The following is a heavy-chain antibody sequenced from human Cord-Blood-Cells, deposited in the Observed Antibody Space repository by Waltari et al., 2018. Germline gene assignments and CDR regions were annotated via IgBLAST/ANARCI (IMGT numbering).Heavy chain of an antibody. CDR2: RYYIGST. Sequence: VPLQESGQGLVKPSQTLSLPCTVSGGAISSDDYYWSWIRQPPGKGLEWIGSRYYIGSTSYNPSHKSRVTRAVDMSKNDGSLNGSSVTAADSAFYYCTRGGLGDILTTIQYACDILGQVTMFTGSA. CDR1: GGAISSDDYY. CDR3: TRGGLGDILTTIQYACDI. D-gene: IGHD3-9*01. V-gene: IGHV4-30-4*01. J-gene: IGHJ3*02.